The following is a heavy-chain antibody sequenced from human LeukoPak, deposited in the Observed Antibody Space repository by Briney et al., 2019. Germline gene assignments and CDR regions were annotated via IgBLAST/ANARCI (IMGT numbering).Heavy chain of an antibody. J-gene: IGHJ4*02. Sequence: SVKVSWKVSGYTVTGFHIRWARQAPGQGLEWMGRINPYSGHTNVTQKFQGRVTMTSETSNTTAYMDLSSLRPDDTDAYLYARDQGSLTRGWNPGYWGQGTQVTVSS. CDR3: ARDQGSLTRGWNPGY. D-gene: IGHD1-1*01. CDR1: GYTVTGFH. CDR2: INPYSGHT. V-gene: IGHV1-2*05.